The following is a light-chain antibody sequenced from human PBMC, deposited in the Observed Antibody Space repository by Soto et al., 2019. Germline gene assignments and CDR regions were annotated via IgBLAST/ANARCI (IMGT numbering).Light chain of an antibody. V-gene: IGLV2-14*01. CDR2: DVS. CDR3: SSYTSSSPLYV. J-gene: IGLJ1*01. Sequence: LTQPASVSGSTAQSITISCTGTSSDVGGYNYVSWYQQHPGKAPKLMIYDVSNRPSGVSNRFSGSKSGNTASLTISGLQAEDEADYYCSSYTSSSPLYVFGTGTKVTVL. CDR1: SSDVGGYNY.